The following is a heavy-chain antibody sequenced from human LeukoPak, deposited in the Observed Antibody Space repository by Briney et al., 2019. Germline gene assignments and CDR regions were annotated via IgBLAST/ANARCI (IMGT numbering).Heavy chain of an antibody. D-gene: IGHD3-22*01. CDR3: AKDINYDSSGYFIDY. V-gene: IGHV3-33*06. CDR1: GLTFSSYG. CDR2: IWYDGSNK. J-gene: IGHJ4*02. Sequence: GRSLRPSRAAAGLTFSSYGMHSVRQAPSKWLEWVASIWYDGSNKYYADSVKGRFTISRDNSKNTLYLQMNSLRAEDTAVYYCAKDINYDSSGYFIDYWGQGTLVTVSS.